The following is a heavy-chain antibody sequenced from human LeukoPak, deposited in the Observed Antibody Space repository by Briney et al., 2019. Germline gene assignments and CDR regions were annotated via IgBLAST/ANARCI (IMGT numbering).Heavy chain of an antibody. Sequence: SETLSLTCAVYGGSFSGYYWSWIRQPPGKGLEWIGEINHRGSTNYHPSLKSRVTISVDTSKNQFSLKLSSVTAADTAVYYCARGRNRITMVRGVIIPYYFDYWGQGTLVTVSS. CDR2: INHRGST. CDR1: GGSFSGYY. D-gene: IGHD3-10*01. J-gene: IGHJ4*02. CDR3: ARGRNRITMVRGVIIPYYFDY. V-gene: IGHV4-34*01.